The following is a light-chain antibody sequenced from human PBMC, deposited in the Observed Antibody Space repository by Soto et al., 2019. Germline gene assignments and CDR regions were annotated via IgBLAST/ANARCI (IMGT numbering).Light chain of an antibody. V-gene: IGKV1-12*01. CDR2: AAS. J-gene: IGKJ5*01. Sequence: DIQLTQSPSSVSASVVDRVASPCRASQDIFNSLAWYQQKPGKAPKLLDYAASSLQSGVPSRFSGSGSGTHFTLTISSLQPEDFATYYCQQANTCPLTIGQGTRLEIK. CDR3: QQANTCPLT. CDR1: QDIFNS.